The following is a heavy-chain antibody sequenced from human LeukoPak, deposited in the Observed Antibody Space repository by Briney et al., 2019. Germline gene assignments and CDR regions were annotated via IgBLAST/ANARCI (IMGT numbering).Heavy chain of an antibody. Sequence: SGTLSLTCTVSGASISSRNWWSWVRQPPGKGLEWIGEIYHSGSSNFNPSLKSRITISVDTSKNQFSLKVNSVTASDTAVYYCVRDRELYYWGQGILVTVSS. D-gene: IGHD1-26*01. V-gene: IGHV4-4*02. J-gene: IGHJ4*02. CDR3: VRDRELYY. CDR1: GASISSRNW. CDR2: IYHSGSS.